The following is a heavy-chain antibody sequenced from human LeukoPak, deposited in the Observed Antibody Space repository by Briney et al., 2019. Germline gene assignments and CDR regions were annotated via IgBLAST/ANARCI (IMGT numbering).Heavy chain of an antibody. CDR2: IDWDDDK. V-gene: IGHV2-70*01. J-gene: IGHJ4*02. CDR1: GFSLSTSGMC. D-gene: IGHD4-17*01. CDR3: ARTARAGYGDYYFDY. Sequence: VSGPMLVNPTQTLTLTCTFSGFSLSTSGMCVSWIRQPPGKALEWLALIDWDDDKYYSTSLKTRLTISKDTSKNQVVLTMTNMDPVDTATYYCARTARAGYGDYYFDYWGQGTLVTVSS.